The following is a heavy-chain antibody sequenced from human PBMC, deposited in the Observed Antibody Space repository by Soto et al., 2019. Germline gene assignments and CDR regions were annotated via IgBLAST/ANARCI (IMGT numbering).Heavy chain of an antibody. Sequence: QVQLVQSGAEVKKPGSSVKVSCKASGGTFSSYAISWVRQAPGQGLEWTGGIIPIFGTANYAQKFQGRVTITADESTSTAYMELSSLRSEDTAVYYCARKYYYGSGSYRTYGMDVWGQGTTVTVSS. CDR3: ARKYYYGSGSYRTYGMDV. D-gene: IGHD3-10*01. V-gene: IGHV1-69*01. CDR2: IIPIFGTA. CDR1: GGTFSSYA. J-gene: IGHJ6*02.